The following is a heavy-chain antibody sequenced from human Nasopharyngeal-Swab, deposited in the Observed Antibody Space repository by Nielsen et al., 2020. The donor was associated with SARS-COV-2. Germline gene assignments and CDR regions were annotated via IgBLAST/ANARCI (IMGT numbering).Heavy chain of an antibody. J-gene: IGHJ6*03. Sequence: LRLSCSVSGASISRGDYYWSWIRQSPVKGLEWIGYIYHTGSTSYNPSLRSRVIISSDASKNQFSLRLSSVTAADTAMYYCARRRGPAYYYMDVWGKGTPVTVSS. V-gene: IGHV4-30-4*01. CDR2: IYHTGST. CDR3: ARRRGPAYYYMDV. CDR1: GASISRGDYY.